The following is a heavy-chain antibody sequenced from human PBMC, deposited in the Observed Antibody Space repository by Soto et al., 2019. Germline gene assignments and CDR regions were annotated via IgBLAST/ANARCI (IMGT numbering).Heavy chain of an antibody. CDR3: ARGGYYDSSGYYVIDY. CDR1: GGTFSSYA. Sequence: SVKVSCKASGGTFSSYAISWVRQAPGQGLEWMGGIIPIFGTANYAQKFQGRVTITADKSTSTAYMELSSLRSEDTAVYYCARGGYYDSSGYYVIDYWGQGTLVTASS. V-gene: IGHV1-69*06. D-gene: IGHD3-22*01. J-gene: IGHJ4*02. CDR2: IIPIFGTA.